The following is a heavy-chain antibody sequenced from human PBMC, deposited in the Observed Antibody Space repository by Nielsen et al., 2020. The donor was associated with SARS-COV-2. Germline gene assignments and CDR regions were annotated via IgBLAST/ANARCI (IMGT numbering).Heavy chain of an antibody. Sequence: GESLNISCAASGFTFSSYAMSWVRQAPGKGLEWVTLISYDGRYKYYADSVKGRFTISRDNSKNTLYLQLNSLRAEDTAVYYCARDGPHYYDSTGLPDWFDPWGQGTLVTVSS. CDR2: ISYDGRYK. D-gene: IGHD3-22*01. CDR1: GFTFSSYA. V-gene: IGHV3-30*04. J-gene: IGHJ5*02. CDR3: ARDGPHYYDSTGLPDWFDP.